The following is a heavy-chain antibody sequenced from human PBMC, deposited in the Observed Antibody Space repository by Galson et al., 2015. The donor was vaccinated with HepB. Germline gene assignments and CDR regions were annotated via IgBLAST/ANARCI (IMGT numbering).Heavy chain of an antibody. D-gene: IGHD2-15*01. CDR1: GYTFTSYY. Sequence: SVKVSCKASGYTFTSYYMHWVRQAPGQGLEWMGIINPSGGSTSYAQKFQGRVTMTRDTSTSTVYMELSSLRSEDTAVYYCARDKAANPYYCYGMDVWGQGTTVTVSS. CDR2: INPSGGST. J-gene: IGHJ6*02. CDR3: ARDKAANPYYCYGMDV. V-gene: IGHV1-46*01.